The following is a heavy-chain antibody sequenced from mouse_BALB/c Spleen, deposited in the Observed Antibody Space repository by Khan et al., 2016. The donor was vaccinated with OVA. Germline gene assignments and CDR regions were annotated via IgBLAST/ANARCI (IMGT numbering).Heavy chain of an antibody. CDR3: ARSTLITTEFVY. V-gene: IGHV1S81*02. CDR1: GYTFSSYW. CDR2: INPSNGRT. Sequence: HLQQPGAELVKPGASVQLSCKASGYTFSSYWMLWVKQRPGQGLEWIGEINPSNGRTNYNEKFRSKATLTVDNSSITAYLPLSSLTSEDSAVYYCARSTLITTEFVYWGQGTLVTVSA. D-gene: IGHD2-4*01. J-gene: IGHJ3*01.